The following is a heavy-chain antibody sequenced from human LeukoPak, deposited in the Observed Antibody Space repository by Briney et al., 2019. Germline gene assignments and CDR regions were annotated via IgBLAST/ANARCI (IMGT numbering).Heavy chain of an antibody. CDR3: ARDYFYPMDV. Sequence: PWGSLRLSCEASGFTFRIYWMSWVRQAPGKGLEWVANIKHDGSEKYYADSVKGRFTISRDNAKNSLYLQMNSLRAEDTAVYYCARDYFYPMDVWGQGTTVTVSS. V-gene: IGHV3-7*04. CDR1: GFTFRIYW. J-gene: IGHJ6*02. CDR2: IKHDGSEK.